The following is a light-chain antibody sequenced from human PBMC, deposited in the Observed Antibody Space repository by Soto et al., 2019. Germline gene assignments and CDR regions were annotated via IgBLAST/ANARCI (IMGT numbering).Light chain of an antibody. J-gene: IGLJ1*01. CDR2: SNS. V-gene: IGLV1-44*01. Sequence: QSVLIQPPSASGTPGQRVTISCSGSNSNIGSNTANWYQQLPGTAPKLLIHSNSQRPSGVPDRFSGSKSGTSASLAISGLQSEDEADYYCAAWDDSLNGFYVFGTGTKVNVL. CDR1: NSNIGSNT. CDR3: AAWDDSLNGFYV.